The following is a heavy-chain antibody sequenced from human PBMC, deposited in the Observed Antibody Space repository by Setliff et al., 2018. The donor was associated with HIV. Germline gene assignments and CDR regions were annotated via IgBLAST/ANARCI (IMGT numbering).Heavy chain of an antibody. CDR2: IIPFFGTA. CDR1: GGIFIHYA. J-gene: IGHJ5*02. CDR3: ARGGSITLINYFDP. D-gene: IGHD3-10*01. Sequence: GASVKVSCKTSGGIFIHYAISWVRQAPGQGLEWMGGIIPFFGTALYAPKFQGRVTITANESTSTAYLELSSLRSEDTAVYYCARGGSITLINYFDPWGQGTLVTVSS. V-gene: IGHV1-69*13.